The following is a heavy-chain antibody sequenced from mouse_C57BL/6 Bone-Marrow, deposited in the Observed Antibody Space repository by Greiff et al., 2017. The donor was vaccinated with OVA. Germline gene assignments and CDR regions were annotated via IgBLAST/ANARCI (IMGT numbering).Heavy chain of an antibody. CDR2: IYPRSGNT. J-gene: IGHJ4*01. CDR3: ARSPITTVVAKDAMDY. Sequence: VQLQQSGAELARPGASVKLSCKASGYTFTSYGISWVKQRTGQGLEWIGEIYPRSGNTYYNEQFKGKATLTADKSSSTAYMELRSLTSEDSAVYFCARSPITTVVAKDAMDYWGQGTSVTVSS. CDR1: GYTFTSYG. V-gene: IGHV1-81*01. D-gene: IGHD1-1*01.